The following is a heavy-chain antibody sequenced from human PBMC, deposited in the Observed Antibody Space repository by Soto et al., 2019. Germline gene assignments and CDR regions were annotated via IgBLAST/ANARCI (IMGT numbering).Heavy chain of an antibody. CDR3: ARAIRQKDGGRGYYDFWSGYYPYGMDA. D-gene: IGHD3-3*01. J-gene: IGHJ6*02. Sequence: GGSLRLSCAASGFTFSSYLMSWVRQAPGKGLEWVANIKQDGIEKYYVDSVKGRFTISRDNAKNSLYLQMNSLRAEDTAVYYCARAIRQKDGGRGYYDFWSGYYPYGMDAWGQGTTV. CDR2: IKQDGIEK. V-gene: IGHV3-7*03. CDR1: GFTFSSYL.